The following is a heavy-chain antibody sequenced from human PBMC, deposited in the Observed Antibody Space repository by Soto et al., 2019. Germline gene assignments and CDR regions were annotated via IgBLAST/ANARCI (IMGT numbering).Heavy chain of an antibody. V-gene: IGHV3-74*01. J-gene: IGHJ3*02. D-gene: IGHD2-8*02. CDR2: IYSDGSNT. Sequence: EVQLVESGGGLVQPGGSLRLSCAASGFTLSSFWIHWFHQAPGRGLVWVSRIYSDGSNTRYADSVRGQFTISRENANNTLYLPMSCQRAGDTAMYYCVIDLVPKDAVDMGSLWTMVTVSS. CDR3: VIDLVPKDAVDM. CDR1: GFTLSSFW.